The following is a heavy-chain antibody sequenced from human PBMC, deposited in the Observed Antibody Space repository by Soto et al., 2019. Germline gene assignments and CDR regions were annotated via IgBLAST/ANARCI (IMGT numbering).Heavy chain of an antibody. CDR1: GYSIRNGYY. Sequence: PSETLSLTGGVSGYSIRNGYYWGWIRQPQGKGLEWIGNIYHSGSTYYKPSLKSRVTISVDKSNNQFSLKLSSVNAADTAVYYCARRGSSGTPVDYWGQGPVVSVSP. J-gene: IGHJ4*02. CDR3: ARRGSSGTPVDY. D-gene: IGHD1-26*01. CDR2: IYHSGST. V-gene: IGHV4-38-2*01.